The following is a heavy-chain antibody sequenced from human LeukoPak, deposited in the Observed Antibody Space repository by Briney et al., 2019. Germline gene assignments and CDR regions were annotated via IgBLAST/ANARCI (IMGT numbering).Heavy chain of an antibody. Sequence: GGPLRLSCAASGLTFSSYAMNWVRQAPGKGLEWVSASGSGGSTYYADSVKGRFTISRDNSKNTLFLQMNSLRAEDTAVYYCAKWGPHYEVIKSSVYYYGMDVWGQGTTVTVSS. CDR2: SGSGGST. V-gene: IGHV3-23*01. CDR1: GLTFSSYA. D-gene: IGHD3-22*01. J-gene: IGHJ6*02. CDR3: AKWGPHYEVIKSSVYYYGMDV.